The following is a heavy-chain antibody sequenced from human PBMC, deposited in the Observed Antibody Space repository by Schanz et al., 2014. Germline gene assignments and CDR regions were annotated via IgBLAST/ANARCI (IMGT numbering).Heavy chain of an antibody. CDR2: VPFDGSQK. CDR1: GFTFSSYA. CDR3: ARGGPAYYFDD. V-gene: IGHV3-30*14. J-gene: IGHJ4*02. Sequence: QVQLVESGGGVVQPGRSLRLSCAASGFTFSSYALHWVRQAPGKGLEWVAFVPFDGSQKFYADSVKGRFTISRDNSKNTVYIQMNSLRAEDTAVYYCARGGPAYYFDDWGQGTLVTVYS.